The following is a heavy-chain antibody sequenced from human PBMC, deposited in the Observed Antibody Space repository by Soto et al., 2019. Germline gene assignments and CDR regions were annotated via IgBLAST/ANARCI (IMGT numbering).Heavy chain of an antibody. CDR1: GGTFSSYS. V-gene: IGHV1-69*04. Sequence: SVKVSCKASGGTFSSYSFSWVRQAPGQGLEWMGRIIPILGIANYAQKFQGRVTITADKSTSTAYMELSSLRSEDTTVYYCARDSPLGKPSWFDLWGQGTLVTVSS. CDR3: ARDSPLGKPSWFDL. J-gene: IGHJ5*02. CDR2: IIPILGIA.